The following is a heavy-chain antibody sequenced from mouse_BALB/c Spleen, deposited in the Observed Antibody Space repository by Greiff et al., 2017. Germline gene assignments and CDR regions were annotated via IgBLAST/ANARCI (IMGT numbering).Heavy chain of an antibody. J-gene: IGHJ2*01. CDR1: GFTFSSYT. CDR2: ISSGGGNT. V-gene: IGHV5-9*03. CDR3: ARSPTVVAPFDY. Sequence: EVQLVESGGGLVKPGGSLKLSCAASGFTFSSYTMSWVRQTPEKRLEWVATISSGGGNTYYPDSVKGRFTISRDNAKNNLYLQMSSLRSEDTALYYCARSPTVVAPFDYWGQGTTLTVSS. D-gene: IGHD1-1*01.